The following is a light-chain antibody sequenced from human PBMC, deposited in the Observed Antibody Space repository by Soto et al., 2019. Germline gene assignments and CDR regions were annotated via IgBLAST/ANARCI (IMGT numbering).Light chain of an antibody. V-gene: IGLV2-14*01. CDR3: SSYSSSNSDV. Sequence: QSVLTQPASVSGSPGQSITISCTGTSSDVGGYNYVSWYQQHPGKAPKLMIYDVSHRPSGVSDRFSGSKSGNTASLTISGLQADDEADYYCSSYSSSNSDVFGTGTKLTVL. CDR2: DVS. CDR1: SSDVGGYNY. J-gene: IGLJ1*01.